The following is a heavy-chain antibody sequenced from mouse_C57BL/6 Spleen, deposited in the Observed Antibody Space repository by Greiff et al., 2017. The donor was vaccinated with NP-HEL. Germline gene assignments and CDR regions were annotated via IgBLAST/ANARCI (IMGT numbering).Heavy chain of an antibody. CDR3: ARHEDGLWGGMDY. V-gene: IGHV1-62-2*01. CDR2: FYPGSGSI. Sequence: VQLQQSGAELVKPGASVKLSCQASGYTFTEYTIHWVKQRSGQGLEWIGWFYPGSGSIKYNEKFKDKATLTADKSSSTVYMALRRLTYEDAAFYVCARHEDGLWGGMDYWGQGTSVTVSS. CDR1: GYTFTEYT. J-gene: IGHJ4*01.